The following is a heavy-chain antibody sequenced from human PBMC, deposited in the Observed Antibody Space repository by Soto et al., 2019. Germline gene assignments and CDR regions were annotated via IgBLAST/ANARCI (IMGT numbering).Heavy chain of an antibody. V-gene: IGHV3-23*01. D-gene: IGHD2-15*01. CDR3: AKDRPRVVVVAATWDYFDY. CDR2: ISGSGGST. CDR1: GFTFSSYA. J-gene: IGHJ4*02. Sequence: PGGSLRLSCAASGFTFSSYAMSWVRQAPGKGLEWVSAISGSGGSTYYADSVKGRFTISRDNSKNTLYLQMNSLRAEDTAVYYCAKDRPRVVVVAATWDYFDYWGKGTLVTVST.